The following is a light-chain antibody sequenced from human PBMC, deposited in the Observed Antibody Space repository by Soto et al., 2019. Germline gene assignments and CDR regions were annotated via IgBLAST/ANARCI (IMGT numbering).Light chain of an antibody. V-gene: IGKV1-6*01. J-gene: IGKJ1*01. CDR3: LQDYNYPRS. CDR1: QGIRND. Sequence: AIQMTQSPSSLSASVGDRVTITCRASQGIRNDLGWYQQKPGKAPKLLIYAASSLLSGVPSRFSGSGSGTDFTLTIVSLQPEDFATYYCLQDYNYPRSVGQGTKVEIK. CDR2: AAS.